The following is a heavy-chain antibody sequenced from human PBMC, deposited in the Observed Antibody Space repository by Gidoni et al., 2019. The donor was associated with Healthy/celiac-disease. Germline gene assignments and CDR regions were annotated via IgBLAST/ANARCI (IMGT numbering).Heavy chain of an antibody. CDR1: GDSVPSNSAA. CDR2: TYYRSKWYN. Sequence: QVQLQQSGPGLVKPSQTLSLTCAISGDSVPSNSAAWNWIRQSPSRGLEWLGRTYYRSKWYNDYAVSVKSRITINPDTSKNQFSLQLNSVTPEDTAVYYCAREDYYDSSGYYYGMDVWGQGTTVTVSS. J-gene: IGHJ6*02. D-gene: IGHD3-22*01. V-gene: IGHV6-1*01. CDR3: AREDYYDSSGYYYGMDV.